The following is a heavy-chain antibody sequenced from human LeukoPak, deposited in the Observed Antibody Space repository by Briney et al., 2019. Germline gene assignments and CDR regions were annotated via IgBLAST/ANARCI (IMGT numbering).Heavy chain of an antibody. V-gene: IGHV6-1*01. Sequence: SQTLSLTCAISGDSDSTNSVAWNWIRQSPSRGLEWLGRTYYRSKWNNDYAVSVKSRITINPDTSKNQFSLQLNSVTPDDTALYYCARGRYSGFDLWGQGTMVTVSS. CDR1: GDSDSTNSVA. D-gene: IGHD2-15*01. CDR3: ARGRYSGFDL. CDR2: TYYRSKWNN. J-gene: IGHJ3*01.